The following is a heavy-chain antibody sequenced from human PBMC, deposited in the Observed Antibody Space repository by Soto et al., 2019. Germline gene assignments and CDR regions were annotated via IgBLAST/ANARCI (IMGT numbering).Heavy chain of an antibody. CDR2: LDPEDGET. CDR3: ATVTSTFLTGYYKGAFDI. D-gene: IGHD3-9*01. CDR1: GYTLTELS. Sequence: ASVKVSCKVSGYTLTELSMHWVRQAPGKGLEWMGGLDPEDGETIYAPKFQGRVTMTEDTSTDTAYMELSSLRSEDTAVYYCATVTSTFLTGYYKGAFDIWGQGTMVTVSS. V-gene: IGHV1-24*01. J-gene: IGHJ3*02.